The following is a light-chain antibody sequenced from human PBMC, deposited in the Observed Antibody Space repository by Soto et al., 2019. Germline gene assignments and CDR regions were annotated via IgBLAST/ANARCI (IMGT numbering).Light chain of an antibody. Sequence: IVMTTSPSSLPLSPVDGAPLSCRASQSLSSNLAWYQQKPGQAPRLLIFRASTRATGIPARFSATGSGTDFTLTISRLQSEDCAVYYCQTFSNGPPWTFGPGTKVDIK. CDR3: QTFSNGPPWT. V-gene: IGKV3-15*01. CDR1: QSLSSN. CDR2: RAS. J-gene: IGKJ1*01.